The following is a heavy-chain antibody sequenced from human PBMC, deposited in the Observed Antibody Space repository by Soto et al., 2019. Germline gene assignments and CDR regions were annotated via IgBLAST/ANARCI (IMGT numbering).Heavy chain of an antibody. Sequence: SETLSLTCTVSGGSVSSGSYYWSWIRQPPGKGLEWIGYIYYSGSTNYNPSLKSRVTISVDTSKNQFSLKLSSVTAADTAVYYCATTINPWGQGTLVTVSS. CDR3: ATTINP. CDR1: GGSVSSGSYY. J-gene: IGHJ5*02. CDR2: IYYSGST. V-gene: IGHV4-61*01. D-gene: IGHD1-1*01.